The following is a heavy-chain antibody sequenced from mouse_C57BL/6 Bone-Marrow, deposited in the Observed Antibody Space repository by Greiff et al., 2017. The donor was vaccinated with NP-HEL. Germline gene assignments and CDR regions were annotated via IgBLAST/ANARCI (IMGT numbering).Heavy chain of an antibody. D-gene: IGHD2-12*01. V-gene: IGHV5-6*01. CDR2: ISSGGSYT. CDR1: GFTFSSYG. CDR3: ARRPFTIPWAY. J-gene: IGHJ3*01. Sequence: EVHLVESGGDLVKPGGSLKLSCAASGFTFSSYGLSWVRQTPDKRLEWVATISSGGSYTYYPDSVKGRFTISRDNAKNTLYLQMSSLKSEDTAMYYCARRPFTIPWAYWGQGTLVTVSA.